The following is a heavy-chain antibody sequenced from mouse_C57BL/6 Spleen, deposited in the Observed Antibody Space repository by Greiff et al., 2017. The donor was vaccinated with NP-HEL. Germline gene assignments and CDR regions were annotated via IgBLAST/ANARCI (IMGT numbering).Heavy chain of an antibody. Sequence: QVQLQQSGAELVRPGTSVKVSCKASGYAFTNYLIEWVKQRPGQGLEWIGVINPGRGGTNYNEKFKGKATLTADKSSSTAYMQLSSLTSEDSAVYFCARGATDDWGQGTTLTVSS. D-gene: IGHD3-1*01. V-gene: IGHV1-54*01. CDR3: ARGATDD. J-gene: IGHJ2*01. CDR1: GYAFTNYL. CDR2: INPGRGGT.